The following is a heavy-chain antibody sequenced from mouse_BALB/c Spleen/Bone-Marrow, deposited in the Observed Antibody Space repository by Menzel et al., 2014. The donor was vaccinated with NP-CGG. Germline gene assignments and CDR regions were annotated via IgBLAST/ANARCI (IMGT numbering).Heavy chain of an antibody. CDR1: GFSLTSYG. J-gene: IGHJ1*01. D-gene: IGHD4-1*01. Sequence: VLGVESAPGLVAPSQSPSITCTVSGFSLTSYGVHWVRQPPGKGLEWLGAIWAGGSTNYNSALMSRLSISKDNSKSQVFLKMNSLQTDDTAMYYCARDLGRYFDVWGAGTTVTVSS. V-gene: IGHV2-9*02. CDR3: ARDLGRYFDV. CDR2: IWAGGST.